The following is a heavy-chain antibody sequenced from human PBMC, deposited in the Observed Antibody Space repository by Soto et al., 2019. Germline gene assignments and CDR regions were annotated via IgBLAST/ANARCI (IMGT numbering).Heavy chain of an antibody. D-gene: IGHD4-17*01. CDR3: ARLGLRYYFDS. J-gene: IGHJ4*02. CDR1: GYTFTSYY. V-gene: IGHV1-46*03. Sequence: ASVKVSCKASGYTFTSYYMHWVRQAPGQGLEWMGIINPSGGSTSYAQKFQGRVTVTRDTSTSTVYMELSSLRSEDTAVYYCARLGLRYYFDSWGQGTLVTVSS. CDR2: INPSGGST.